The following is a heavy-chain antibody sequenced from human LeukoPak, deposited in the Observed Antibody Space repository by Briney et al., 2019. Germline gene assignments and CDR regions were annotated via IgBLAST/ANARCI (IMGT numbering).Heavy chain of an antibody. J-gene: IGHJ3*02. Sequence: GSSVKVSCKASGGTFSSYAISWVRRAPGQGLEWMGGIIPIFGTANYAQKFQGRVTFTADKSTSTAYMELSSLRSEDTAVYYCARANVAVPAMADAFDIWGQGTMVTVSS. D-gene: IGHD2-2*01. CDR1: GGTFSSYA. V-gene: IGHV1-69*06. CDR3: ARANVAVPAMADAFDI. CDR2: IIPIFGTA.